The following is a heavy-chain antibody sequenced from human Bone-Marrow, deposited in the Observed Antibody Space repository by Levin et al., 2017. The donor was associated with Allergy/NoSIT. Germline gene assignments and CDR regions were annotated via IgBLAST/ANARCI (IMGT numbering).Heavy chain of an antibody. J-gene: IGHJ3*02. CDR1: GGTFNRYI. Sequence: SVKVSCKASGGTFNRYIISWVRQAPGQGLEWMGGIIPIFTTAKYAQKFQGRVTIIAEDSTGTGYMELSSLASEATAVYYCARDGLGYCSGDNCLDAFDIWGQGTMVIVSS. D-gene: IGHD2-15*01. V-gene: IGHV1-69*13. CDR2: IIPIFTTA. CDR3: ARDGLGYCSGDNCLDAFDI.